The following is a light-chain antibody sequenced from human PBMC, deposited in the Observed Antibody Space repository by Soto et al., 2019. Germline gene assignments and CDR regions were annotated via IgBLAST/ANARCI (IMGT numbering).Light chain of an antibody. CDR2: DVS. Sequence: QSVLTKPASVYGSPGQSITISCTGTSSDVGGYNYVSWYQQHPGKAPKLMIYDVSNRPSGVSNRFSGSKSGNTASLTISGLQAEDEADYYCSSYTSSSTFFGTGTKVTVL. CDR3: SSYTSSSTF. CDR1: SSDVGGYNY. V-gene: IGLV2-14*01. J-gene: IGLJ1*01.